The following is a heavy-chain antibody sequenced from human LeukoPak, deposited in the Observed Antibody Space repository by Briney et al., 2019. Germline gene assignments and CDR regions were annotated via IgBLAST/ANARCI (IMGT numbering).Heavy chain of an antibody. CDR2: ISTSSSYI. CDR1: GFIFSTYS. CDR3: ARADSSGYYLFGGFDL. J-gene: IGHJ2*01. V-gene: IGHV3-21*01. D-gene: IGHD3-22*01. Sequence: GGSLRLSCAASGFIFSTYSMNWVRQAPGKGLEWVSSISTSSSYIYYADSVRGRFTSTRDNAKKSLFLQMNSLRAEDTAVYYCARADSSGYYLFGGFDLWGRGTLVTVSS.